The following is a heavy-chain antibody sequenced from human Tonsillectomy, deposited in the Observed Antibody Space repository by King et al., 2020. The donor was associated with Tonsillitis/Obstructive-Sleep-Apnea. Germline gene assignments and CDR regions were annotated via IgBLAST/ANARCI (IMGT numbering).Heavy chain of an antibody. CDR3: AKDLIIAVSGTPGDTFDI. Sequence: VQLVESGGDLVQPGRSLRLSCAASGFTFEDYAMYWVRQAPGKGLEWVSGISWNSGSIAYADSVKGRFTFSRDNAKNSLYLQMNSLRAEDTALYYCAKDLIIAVSGTPGDTFDIWGQGTMVTVSS. J-gene: IGHJ3*02. CDR1: GFTFEDYA. D-gene: IGHD6-19*01. CDR2: ISWNSGSI. V-gene: IGHV3-9*01.